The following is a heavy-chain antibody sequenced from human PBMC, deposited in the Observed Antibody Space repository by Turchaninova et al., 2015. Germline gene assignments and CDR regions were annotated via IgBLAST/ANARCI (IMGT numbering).Heavy chain of an antibody. CDR3: ARGNYADYGYFQH. CDR2: ISSSSITI. Sequence: DVQLVESGGGWVQPGGSLRLSCAASGFTFSISSMNWVRQAPGKGLEWVSYISSSSITIYYADSVKGRFTISRDNAKNSLYLQMNSLRDEDTAVYYCARGNYADYGYFQHWGQGTLVTVSS. CDR1: GFTFSISS. V-gene: IGHV3-48*02. J-gene: IGHJ1*01. D-gene: IGHD4-17*01.